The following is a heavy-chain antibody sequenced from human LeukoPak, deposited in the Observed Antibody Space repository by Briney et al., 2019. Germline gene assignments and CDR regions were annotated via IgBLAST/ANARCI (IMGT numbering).Heavy chain of an antibody. D-gene: IGHD5-18*01. J-gene: IGHJ3*02. V-gene: IGHV5-51*01. Sequence: GESLEISCQGSGSSFTSYWIGWVRQLPGKGLEWMGIIYPGDSDTRYSPSFQGQVTISADKSISTAYLQWSSLKASDTAMYYCARPNTAMVHDAFDIWGQGTMVTVSS. CDR1: GSSFTSYW. CDR2: IYPGDSDT. CDR3: ARPNTAMVHDAFDI.